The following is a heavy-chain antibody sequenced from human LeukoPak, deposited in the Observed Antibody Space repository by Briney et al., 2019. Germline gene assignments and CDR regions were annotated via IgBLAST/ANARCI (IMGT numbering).Heavy chain of an antibody. J-gene: IGHJ4*02. CDR3: ARGATTFPYYFDY. Sequence: ASVKVSCKASGYTFTRYYMHWVRQAPGQGLEWMGWINPNSGGTNYAQKFQGRVTMARDTSISTAYMELSRLRSDDTAVYYCARGATTFPYYFDYWGQGTLVTVSS. CDR2: INPNSGGT. CDR1: GYTFTRYY. V-gene: IGHV1-2*02. D-gene: IGHD1-26*01.